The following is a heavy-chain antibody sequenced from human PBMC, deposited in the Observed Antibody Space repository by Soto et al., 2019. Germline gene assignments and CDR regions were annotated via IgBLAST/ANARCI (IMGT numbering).Heavy chain of an antibody. J-gene: IGHJ4*02. V-gene: IGHV1-3*01. Sequence: GASVKVSCKASGYTFTSYAMHWVRQAPGQSLEWMGWINGATGNTKYSQKFQGRVTITRDTSATTSSMELNSLRSEDTAVYYCARSESYSGPGSYYQGLDHWGQGTLVTVSS. CDR1: GYTFTSYA. D-gene: IGHD3-10*01. CDR3: ARSESYSGPGSYYQGLDH. CDR2: INGATGNT.